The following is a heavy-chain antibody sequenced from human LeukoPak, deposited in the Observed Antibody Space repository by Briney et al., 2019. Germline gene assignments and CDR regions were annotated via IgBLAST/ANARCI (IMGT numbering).Heavy chain of an antibody. J-gene: IGHJ5*02. CDR1: GGTFSSYA. Sequence: SVNVSCKASGGTFSSYAISWVRQAPGQGLEWMGRIIPILGIANYAQKFQGRVTITADKSTSTAYMELSSLRSEDTAVYYCAREYYYDSSGYRSNNWFDPWGQGTLVTVSS. D-gene: IGHD3-22*01. V-gene: IGHV1-69*04. CDR3: AREYYYDSSGYRSNNWFDP. CDR2: IIPILGIA.